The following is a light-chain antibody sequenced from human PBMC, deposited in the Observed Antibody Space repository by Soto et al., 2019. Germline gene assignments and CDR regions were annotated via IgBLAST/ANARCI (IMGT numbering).Light chain of an antibody. CDR3: QQYSSSPLT. CDR2: GAS. V-gene: IGKV3-20*01. J-gene: IGKJ4*01. Sequence: EIVLTQSPGTLSLSPGARATLSCRASQSVSSSYLAWYQQKPGQAPRLLIYGASSRATGIPDRFSGSGSGTDFTLTISRLEPEDFAVYYCQQYSSSPLTFGGGTKVDI. CDR1: QSVSSSY.